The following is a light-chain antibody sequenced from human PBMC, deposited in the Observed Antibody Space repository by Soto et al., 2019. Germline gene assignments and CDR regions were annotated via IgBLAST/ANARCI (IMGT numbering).Light chain of an antibody. J-gene: IGKJ1*01. CDR2: AAS. CDR3: QRYNNAPRT. V-gene: IGKV1-27*01. Sequence: DIQMTQSPSSLSGSVGDSVTITCRASQGISNYLAWYQQRPGKAPTHLIYAASTLKSGVPSRFSGSGSGTDFTLTNSSLQTEEVATYYCQRYNNAPRTFGQGTKVEIK. CDR1: QGISNY.